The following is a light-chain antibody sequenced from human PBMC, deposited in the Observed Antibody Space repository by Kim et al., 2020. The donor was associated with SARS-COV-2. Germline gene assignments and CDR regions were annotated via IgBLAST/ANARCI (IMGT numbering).Light chain of an antibody. V-gene: IGKV2-30*01. CDR3: MQATEWPYS. Sequence: QPASISCRSSPSLGFSDGNTYLNWFQQRPGQSPRRLLYKFSSLDAGVQDRFSCSGSGSHFTLKISRVEGEDVGVYYCMQATEWPYSFGQGTKLEI. CDR1: PSLGFSDGNTY. J-gene: IGKJ2*03. CDR2: KFS.